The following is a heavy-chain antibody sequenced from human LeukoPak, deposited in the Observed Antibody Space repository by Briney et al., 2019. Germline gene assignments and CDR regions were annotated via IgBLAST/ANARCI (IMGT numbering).Heavy chain of an antibody. CDR2: MNPNSGNT. Sequence: GASVKVSCKASGYTFTHHGISWVRQATGQGLEWMGWMNPNSGNTGYAQKFQGRVTMTRNTSISTAYMELSSLRSEDTAVYYCARGLRIAVAGTPGYWGQGTLVTVSS. CDR1: GYTFTHHG. D-gene: IGHD6-19*01. J-gene: IGHJ4*02. V-gene: IGHV1-8*02. CDR3: ARGLRIAVAGTPGY.